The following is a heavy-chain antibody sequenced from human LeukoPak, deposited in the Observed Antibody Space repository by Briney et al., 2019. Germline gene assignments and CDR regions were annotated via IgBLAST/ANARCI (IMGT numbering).Heavy chain of an antibody. J-gene: IGHJ4*02. Sequence: SETLSLTCTVSGGSITNYYWSWVRQPPGQGLEWIAYIYHTGSTNYNPSLKNRVTISIDTSKNQFSLSLSSVTAADTAIYYCARGPTRYYFDYWGQGTLVTVSS. CDR1: GGSITNYY. CDR2: IYHTGST. V-gene: IGHV4-59*01. CDR3: ARGPTRYYFDY.